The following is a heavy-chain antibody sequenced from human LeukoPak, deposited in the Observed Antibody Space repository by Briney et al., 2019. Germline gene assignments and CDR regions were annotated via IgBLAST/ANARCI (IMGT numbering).Heavy chain of an antibody. CDR2: ISSGSSYK. D-gene: IGHD1-26*01. CDR1: RFTFSSYS. CDR3: ARDSKRGSYFDY. J-gene: IGHJ4*02. Sequence: GGSLRLSCAASRFTFSSYSMNWVRQAPGKGLEWVSSISSGSSYKYYADSVKGRFTISRDNAKNSLYLQMNSLRAEDTALYYCARDSKRGSYFDYWGQGTLVTVSS. V-gene: IGHV3-21*04.